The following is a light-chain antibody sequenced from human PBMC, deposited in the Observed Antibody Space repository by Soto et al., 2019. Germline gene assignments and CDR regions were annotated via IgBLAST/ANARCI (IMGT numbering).Light chain of an antibody. CDR2: AAS. V-gene: IGKV1-39*01. CDR3: QQGYSTPA. CDR1: QSISSY. Sequence: DIQMTQSPSSLSASVGDRVTITCRASQSISSYLNWYQQKPGKAPKLPIYAASSLQSGVPSRFSGSGSGTDFTLTISSLQPEDFATYYCQQGYSTPAFGQGTKVDIK. J-gene: IGKJ1*01.